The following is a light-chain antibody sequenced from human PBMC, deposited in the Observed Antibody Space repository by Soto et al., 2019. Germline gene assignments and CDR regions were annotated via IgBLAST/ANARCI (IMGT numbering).Light chain of an antibody. CDR1: QSINTY. CDR2: DAS. J-gene: IGKJ4*01. CDR3: QQRSNWLT. V-gene: IGKV3-11*01. Sequence: EIVMTQSAATLSVYPGEGATLSCRASQSINTYLAWYQQKPGQAPRLLIYDASNRATGIPARFSGSGSGTDFTLTISSLEPEDFAVYYCQQRSNWLTFGGRTKV.